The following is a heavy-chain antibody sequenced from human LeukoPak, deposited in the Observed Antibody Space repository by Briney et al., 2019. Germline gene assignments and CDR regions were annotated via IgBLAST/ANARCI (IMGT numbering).Heavy chain of an antibody. D-gene: IGHD6-13*01. J-gene: IGHJ5*02. CDR3: ASWSGYSSSWYGNWFDP. CDR1: GGSSTNYF. V-gene: IGHV4-34*01. CDR2: INHSGST. Sequence: PSETLSLTCVLYGGSSTNYFWSWIRQPPGKGLEWIGEINHSGSTYYNPSLKSRVTISVDTSKNQFSLKLSSVTAADTAVYYCASWSGYSSSWYGNWFDPWGQGTLVTVSS.